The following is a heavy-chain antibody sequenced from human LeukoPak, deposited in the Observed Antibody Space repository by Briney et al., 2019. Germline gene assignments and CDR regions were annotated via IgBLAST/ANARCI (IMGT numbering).Heavy chain of an antibody. Sequence: GGSLRLSCAASGFTFSTYRMSWVRQAPGKGLEWVANIKQDGSEKHYVDSVKGRFTISRDNAKNTLYLQINSLRAEDTAVYYCVRDRYYSLDYWGQGTLVTVSS. CDR2: IKQDGSEK. J-gene: IGHJ4*02. CDR3: VRDRYYSLDY. D-gene: IGHD3-10*01. CDR1: GFTFSTYR. V-gene: IGHV3-7*01.